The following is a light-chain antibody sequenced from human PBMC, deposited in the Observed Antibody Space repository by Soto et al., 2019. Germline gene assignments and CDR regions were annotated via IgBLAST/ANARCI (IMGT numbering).Light chain of an antibody. J-gene: IGLJ1*01. Sequence: QSALTQPPSASGSPGQSVTITCTGTSSDVGNYKYVSWYQQHPGKAPKLMIYEVSKRPSGASNRFSGSKSANTASLTISGLQAEDEADYYCSSYTTAGTYVFGPGTKLTVL. CDR1: SSDVGNYKY. CDR2: EVS. V-gene: IGLV2-14*01. CDR3: SSYTTAGTYV.